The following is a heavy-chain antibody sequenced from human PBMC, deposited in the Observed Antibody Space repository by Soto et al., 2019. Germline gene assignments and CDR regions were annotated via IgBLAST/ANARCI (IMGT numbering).Heavy chain of an antibody. CDR3: ARWRSSSAYFDWLLYGDY. D-gene: IGHD3-9*01. CDR1: GGSISSGGYY. CDR2: IYYSGST. V-gene: IGHV4-31*03. Sequence: PSETLSLTCTVSGGSISSGGYYWSWIRQHPGKGLEWIGYIYYSGSTYYNPSLKSRVTISVDTSKNQFSLKLSSVTAADTAVYNCARWRSSSAYFDWLLYGDYWGQGTLVTVSS. J-gene: IGHJ4*02.